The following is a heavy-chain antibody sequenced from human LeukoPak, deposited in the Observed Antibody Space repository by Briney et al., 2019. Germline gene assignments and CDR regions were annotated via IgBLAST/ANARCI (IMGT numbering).Heavy chain of an antibody. CDR3: AGGGSSWSNNWFDP. D-gene: IGHD6-13*01. CDR2: IIPIFGTA. Sequence: SVKVSCKASGGTLSSYAISWVRQAPGQGLEWMGGIIPIFGTANYAQKFQGRVTITADESTSTAYMELSSLRSEDTAVYYCAGGGSSWSNNWFDPWGQGTLVTVSS. CDR1: GGTLSSYA. V-gene: IGHV1-69*13. J-gene: IGHJ5*02.